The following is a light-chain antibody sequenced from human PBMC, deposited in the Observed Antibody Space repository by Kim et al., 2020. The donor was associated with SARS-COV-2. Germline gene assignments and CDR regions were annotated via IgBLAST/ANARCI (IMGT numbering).Light chain of an antibody. V-gene: IGKV3-20*01. Sequence: LSPGERATRSCKASQSVSSSYLAWYQQKPGQAPRLLIYGASSRATGIPDRFSGSGSGTDFTLTISRLEPEDFAVYYCQQYGVFTFGPGTKVDIK. CDR1: QSVSSSY. CDR3: QQYGVFT. J-gene: IGKJ3*01. CDR2: GAS.